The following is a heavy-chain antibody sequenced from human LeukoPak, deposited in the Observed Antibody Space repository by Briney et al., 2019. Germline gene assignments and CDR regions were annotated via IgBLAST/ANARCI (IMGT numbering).Heavy chain of an antibody. CDR1: GFTFSSYE. CDR3: ARENNGDYVLGSYYFDY. Sequence: PGGSLRLSCAASGFTFSSYEMNWVRQAPGKGLEWVSYISSSGSTIYYADSVKGRFTISRDNAKNSLYLQMNSLRTEDTAVYYCARENNGDYVLGSYYFDYWGQGTLVTVSS. D-gene: IGHD4-17*01. V-gene: IGHV3-48*03. CDR2: ISSSGSTI. J-gene: IGHJ4*02.